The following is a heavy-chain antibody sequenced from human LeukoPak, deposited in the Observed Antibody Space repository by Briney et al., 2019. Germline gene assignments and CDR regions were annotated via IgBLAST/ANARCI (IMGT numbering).Heavy chain of an antibody. Sequence: PSETLSLTCTVSGGSISSGGYYWSWIRQQPGKGLEWIGYIYHSRSTYYNPSLRSRVTISVDRSKNQFSLKLSSVTAADTAVYYCAGFCSSTSCSYIPWAVDYWGQGTLVTVSS. CDR3: AGFCSSTSCSYIPWAVDY. CDR1: GGSISSGGYY. D-gene: IGHD2-2*01. V-gene: IGHV4-30-2*01. CDR2: IYHSRST. J-gene: IGHJ4*02.